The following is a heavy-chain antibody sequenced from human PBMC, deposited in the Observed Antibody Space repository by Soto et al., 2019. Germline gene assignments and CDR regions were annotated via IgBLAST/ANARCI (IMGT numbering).Heavy chain of an antibody. CDR1: GYTFTSYY. J-gene: IGHJ6*02. CDR2: INPSGGST. CDR3: ARRSDLDFWSGYYYAPYGMDV. D-gene: IGHD3-3*01. V-gene: IGHV1-46*01. Sequence: ASVQVSCKASGYTFTSYYMHWVRQAPGQGLEWMGIINPSGGSTSYAQKFQGRVTMTRDTSTSTVYMELSSLRSEDTAVYYCARRSDLDFWSGYYYAPYGMDVWGQGTTVTVSS.